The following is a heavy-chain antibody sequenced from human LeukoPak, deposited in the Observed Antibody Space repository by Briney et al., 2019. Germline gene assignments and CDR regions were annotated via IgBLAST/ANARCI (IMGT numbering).Heavy chain of an antibody. CDR2: TYYRSEWYN. D-gene: IGHD6-19*01. CDR1: GDSISRNNAA. V-gene: IGHV6-1*01. CDR3: ARDRYEWLVEVGGYFDY. Sequence: SQTLSLTCAVSGDSISRNNAAWNWIRQSPSRGLEWLGRTYYRSEWYNDYAVSVKSRITINPDTSKNQFSLQLNSVTPEDTAVYYCARDRYEWLVEVGGYFDYWGQGTLVTVSS. J-gene: IGHJ4*02.